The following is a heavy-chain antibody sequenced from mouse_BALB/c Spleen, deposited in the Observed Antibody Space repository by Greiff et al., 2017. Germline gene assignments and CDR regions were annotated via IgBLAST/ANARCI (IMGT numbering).Heavy chain of an antibody. CDR1: GFNIKDTY. CDR2: IDPANGNS. CDR3: ARSNYVPYFDV. J-gene: IGHJ1*01. Sequence: QLQQSGAELVKPGASVKLSCTASGFNIKDTYMHWVKQRPEQGLEWIGRIDPANGNSKYDPKFQGKATITADTSSNTAYLQLSSLTSEDTAVYYCARSNYVPYFDVWGAGTTVTVSS. D-gene: IGHD1-1*01. V-gene: IGHV14-3*02.